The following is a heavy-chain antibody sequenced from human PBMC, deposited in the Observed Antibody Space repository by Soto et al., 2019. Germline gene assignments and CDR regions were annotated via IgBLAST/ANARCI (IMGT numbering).Heavy chain of an antibody. Sequence: PSETLSLTCAVYGGSFSGYYWSWIRQPPGKGLEWIGEINHSGSTNYNPSLKSRVTISVDTSKNQFSLKLSSVTAADTAVYYCASAIYYDFWSGYFDYWGQGTLVTVSS. CDR3: ASAIYYDFWSGYFDY. J-gene: IGHJ4*02. CDR1: GGSFSGYY. D-gene: IGHD3-3*01. CDR2: INHSGST. V-gene: IGHV4-34*01.